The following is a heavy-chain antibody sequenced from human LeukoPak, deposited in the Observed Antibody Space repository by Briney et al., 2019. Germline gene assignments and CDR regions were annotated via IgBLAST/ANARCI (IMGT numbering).Heavy chain of an antibody. CDR2: INQDGAEK. V-gene: IGHV3-7*01. D-gene: IGHD6-19*01. Sequence: GGSLRLSCAASGFTFSSYWMTWVRQAPGKGLEWVANINQDGAEKYYVDSVKGRFTISRDNAKNSLYLQMHSLRAEDTAVYHCATDVGSGGSRLDAFHVWGQGTMVTVSS. CDR1: GFTFSSYW. J-gene: IGHJ3*01. CDR3: ATDVGSGGSRLDAFHV.